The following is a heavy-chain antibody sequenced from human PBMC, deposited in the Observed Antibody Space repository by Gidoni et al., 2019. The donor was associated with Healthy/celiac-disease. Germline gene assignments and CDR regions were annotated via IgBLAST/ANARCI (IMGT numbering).Heavy chain of an antibody. CDR3: AGELQGAGTGWFDP. CDR2: ISADNGNT. J-gene: IGHJ5*02. D-gene: IGHD6-13*01. V-gene: IGHV1-18*01. CDR1: GYTFTSDG. Sequence: QAPLVPSGAEVKKPGASVKVSCKASGYTFTSDGISWVRQAPGQGLEWMGWISADNGNTNYAQKLQGRVTMTTDTSTSTAYMELGSLRSDDTAVYYCAGELQGAGTGWFDPWGQGTLVTVSS.